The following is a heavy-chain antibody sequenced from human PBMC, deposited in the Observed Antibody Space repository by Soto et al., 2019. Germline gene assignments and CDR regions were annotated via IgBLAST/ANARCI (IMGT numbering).Heavy chain of an antibody. D-gene: IGHD2-2*01. CDR2: ISGPGSST. Sequence: EVQMLQSGGGLVQPGGSLRLACVVSGLPFKDFGMSWVRQAPGRGLEWVSSISGPGSSTYSADSVKGRFTISRDNSKNTVFLQMSSLRAEDTAIYFCAKCGLVLPTAKDWFDPWGQGTLVTVSS. CDR3: AKCGLVLPTAKDWFDP. J-gene: IGHJ5*02. CDR1: GLPFKDFG. V-gene: IGHV3-23*01.